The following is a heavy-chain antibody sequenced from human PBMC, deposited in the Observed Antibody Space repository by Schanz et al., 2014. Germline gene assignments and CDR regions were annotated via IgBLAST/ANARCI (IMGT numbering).Heavy chain of an antibody. CDR2: INGYNAHT. CDR1: GYTFTSSG. Sequence: QVKLVQSGAEVKKPGASVKVSCKASGYTFTSSGFSWVRQAPGQGLEWMGWINGYNAHTNYAQKFQGRVTMTTDTSTSTVYMELRSLRSDDTAVYYCARDRDQWDGNCCDFWGQGTLVTVSS. J-gene: IGHJ4*02. V-gene: IGHV1-18*01. CDR3: ARDRDQWDGNCCDF. D-gene: IGHD1-26*01.